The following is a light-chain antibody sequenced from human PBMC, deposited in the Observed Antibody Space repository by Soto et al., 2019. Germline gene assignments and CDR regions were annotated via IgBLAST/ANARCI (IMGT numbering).Light chain of an antibody. V-gene: IGKV1-5*01. CDR1: ESISSW. CDR2: DVS. Sequence: DIQMTQSPSTLSASVGDRVTITCRASESISSWLAWYQQKPGKAPKLLIYDVSSLESGVPSRFSGSGSGTDFTLTINSLQPEDFATYYCQQLHSYPFTFGQGTRLEIK. J-gene: IGKJ5*01. CDR3: QQLHSYPFT.